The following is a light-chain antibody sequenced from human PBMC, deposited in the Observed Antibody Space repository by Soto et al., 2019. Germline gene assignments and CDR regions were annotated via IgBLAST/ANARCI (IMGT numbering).Light chain of an antibody. CDR1: QNIISW. CDR2: KAS. J-gene: IGKJ1*01. Sequence: DIQMTQSPATLSASVGDRVTITCRASQNIISWLAWYQQKPGKAPKLLIYKASSLESGVPSRFSGSGSGTEFTLTISSLQPDDFATYYCQQYNSYSETFGQGTKV. CDR3: QQYNSYSET. V-gene: IGKV1-5*03.